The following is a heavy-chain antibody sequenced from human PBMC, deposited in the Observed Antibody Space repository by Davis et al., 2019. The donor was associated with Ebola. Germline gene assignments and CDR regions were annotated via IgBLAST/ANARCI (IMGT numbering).Heavy chain of an antibody. J-gene: IGHJ4*02. CDR3: AREFYDFWSGYYDY. D-gene: IGHD3-3*01. CDR1: GYTFTSYD. Sequence: AASVKVSCKASGYTFTSYDINWVRQATGQGLEWMGWMNPNSGNTGYAQKFQGRVTMTRNTSISTAYMELSSLRSEDTAVYYCAREFYDFWSGYYDYWGQGTLVTVSS. V-gene: IGHV1-8*01. CDR2: MNPNSGNT.